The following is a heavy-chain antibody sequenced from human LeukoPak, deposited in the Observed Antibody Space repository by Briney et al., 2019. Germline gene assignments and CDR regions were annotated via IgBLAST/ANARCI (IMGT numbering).Heavy chain of an antibody. J-gene: IGHJ4*02. Sequence: PGGSLRLSCAASGFTFSSYSMNWVRQAPGKGLEWVANMKQDGSEQYYVDSVKGRFTISRDNAKNSLYLQMNSLRGEDTAVYYCARTVTYDRRDCYRPFDYWGQGTLVTVSS. D-gene: IGHD3-22*01. V-gene: IGHV3-7*01. CDR1: GFTFSSYS. CDR3: ARTVTYDRRDCYRPFDY. CDR2: MKQDGSEQ.